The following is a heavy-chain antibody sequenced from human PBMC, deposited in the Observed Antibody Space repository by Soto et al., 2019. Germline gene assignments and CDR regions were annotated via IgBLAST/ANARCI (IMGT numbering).Heavy chain of an antibody. CDR2: INTNGVNT. J-gene: IGHJ4*02. CDR3: AIGRVEDSSGWATYFDY. Sequence: ESGGGLVQPGGSLRLSCAASGFTFSGYSMFWVRQAPGKGLEYVSAINTNGVNTFYAKSVKGRFTISRDNSKNTMYLQMGSLRAEDMAVYYCAIGRVEDSSGWATYFDYWGQGTLVTVSS. V-gene: IGHV3-64*01. D-gene: IGHD6-19*01. CDR1: GFTFSGYS.